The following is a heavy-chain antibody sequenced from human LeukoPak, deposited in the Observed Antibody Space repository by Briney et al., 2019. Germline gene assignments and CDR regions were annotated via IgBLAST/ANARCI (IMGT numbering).Heavy chain of an antibody. CDR1: GASVTEYY. Sequence: KPSETLSLTCTVSGASVTEYYWSWIRQSPGKGLEWISYIHHSGNSDYNPSLRSRVTTSLDTSKNQFSLKLSSVTAADTAVYYCARTNGDWNSAYYYYMDVWGKGTTVTVSS. V-gene: IGHV4-59*02. CDR3: ARTNGDWNSAYYYYMDV. CDR2: IHHSGNS. D-gene: IGHD1-7*01. J-gene: IGHJ6*03.